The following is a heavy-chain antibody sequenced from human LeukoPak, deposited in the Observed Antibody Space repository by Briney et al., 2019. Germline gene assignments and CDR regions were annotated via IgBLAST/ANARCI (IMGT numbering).Heavy chain of an antibody. Sequence: PGGSLRLSCAASGFTFSSYSMNWVCQAPGKGLEWVSSISSSSSYIYYADSVKGRFTISRDNAKNSLYLQMNSLRAEDTAVYYCARDGHLAVAGANYYYYGMDVWGQGTTVTVSS. CDR2: ISSSSSYI. J-gene: IGHJ6*02. D-gene: IGHD6-19*01. CDR1: GFTFSSYS. CDR3: ARDGHLAVAGANYYYYGMDV. V-gene: IGHV3-21*01.